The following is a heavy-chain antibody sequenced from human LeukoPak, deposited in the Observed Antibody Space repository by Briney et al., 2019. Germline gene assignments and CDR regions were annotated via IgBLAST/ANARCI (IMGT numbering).Heavy chain of an antibody. J-gene: IGHJ4*02. CDR2: IYWDDDK. CDR1: GFSLSTSGVG. Sequence: SGPTLVNPTQTLTLTCTFSGFSLSTSGVGVGWIRQPPGKALEWLVFIYWDDDKGYSPSLKSRLTITKDTPKNQVVLTMTDMDPLDTATYYCAHRRSYNGNWNAGYFDSWGQGTPVTVSS. D-gene: IGHD1-1*01. CDR3: AHRRSYNGNWNAGYFDS. V-gene: IGHV2-5*02.